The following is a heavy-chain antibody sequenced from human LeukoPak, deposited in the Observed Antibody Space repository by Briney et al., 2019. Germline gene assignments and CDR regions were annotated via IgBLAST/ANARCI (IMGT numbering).Heavy chain of an antibody. CDR1: GFTFSNYW. V-gene: IGHV3-74*03. CDR2: INSDGSST. Sequence: PGGSLRLSCAASGFTFSNYWMHWVRQAPGKGLVWVSRINSDGSSTTYADSVKGRFTISRDNAKNTLYLQMNSLRAEDTAVYYCARGFVLVPAAIPDYWGQGTLVTVSS. CDR3: ARGFVLVPAAIPDY. J-gene: IGHJ4*02. D-gene: IGHD2-2*01.